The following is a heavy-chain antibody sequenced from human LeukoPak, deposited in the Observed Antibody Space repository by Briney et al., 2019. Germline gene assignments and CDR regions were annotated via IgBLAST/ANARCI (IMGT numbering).Heavy chain of an antibody. V-gene: IGHV4-39*01. CDR3: ARLVTMVRGVIDAFDI. D-gene: IGHD3-10*01. CDR2: IYYSGST. CDR1: GFTFSYYY. J-gene: IGHJ3*02. Sequence: PGGSLRLSCAASGFTFSYYYMTWIRQPPGKGLEWIGSIYYSGSTYYNPSLKSRVTISVDTSKNQFSLKLSSVTAADTAVYYCARLVTMVRGVIDAFDIWGQGTMVTVSS.